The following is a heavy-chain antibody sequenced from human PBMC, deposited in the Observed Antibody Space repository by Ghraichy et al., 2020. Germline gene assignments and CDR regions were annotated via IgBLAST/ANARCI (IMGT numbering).Heavy chain of an antibody. CDR1: GGSISSYY. CDR3: ARGERVGYNGDWFDS. J-gene: IGHJ5*01. V-gene: IGHV4-59*01. D-gene: IGHD5-12*01. Sequence: GSLRLSCTVSGGSISSYYWSWIRQPPGKGLEWIGYVFYTGSTFYNPSLKRRLSITVDTSKNQFSLQLISVTAADTALYFCARGERVGYNGDWFDSWGQGTLVTVSS. CDR2: VFYTGST.